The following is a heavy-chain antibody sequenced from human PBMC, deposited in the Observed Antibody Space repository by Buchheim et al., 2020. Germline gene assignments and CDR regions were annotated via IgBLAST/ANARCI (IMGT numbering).Heavy chain of an antibody. Sequence: QLQLQESGPRLVKPSETLSLICTVSGGSISSSNYYWGWIRQPPGKGLEWIGSIYYSGSTYYNPSLKSRVTISIDTSNNQFSLKWNTVTATDTAVYYCASSRWYYNTWFDPWGQGTL. J-gene: IGHJ5*02. CDR1: GGSISSSNYY. CDR2: IYYSGST. V-gene: IGHV4-39*01. CDR3: ASSRWYYNTWFDP. D-gene: IGHD6-13*01.